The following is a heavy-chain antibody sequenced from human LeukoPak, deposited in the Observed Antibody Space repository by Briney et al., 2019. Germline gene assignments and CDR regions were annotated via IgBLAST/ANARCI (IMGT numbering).Heavy chain of an antibody. J-gene: IGHJ4*02. CDR2: IYYGGST. CDR1: GGSISSYN. V-gene: IGHV4-59*01. D-gene: IGHD6-13*01. CDR3: AALYSSSWYYFDY. Sequence: SETLSLTCTVSGGSISSYNWSWIRQPPGKGLEWIGYIYYGGSTNYNPSLKSRVTISVDTSKNQFSLKLSSVTAADTAVYYCAALYSSSWYYFDYWGQGTLVTVSS.